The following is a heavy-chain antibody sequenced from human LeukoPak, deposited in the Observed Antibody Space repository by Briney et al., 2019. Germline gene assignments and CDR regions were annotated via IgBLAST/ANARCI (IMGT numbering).Heavy chain of an antibody. CDR3: ARDIRPYNWFDP. CDR1: GGSISSGGYY. J-gene: IGHJ5*02. CDR2: IYYSGRP. Sequence: SETLSLTCTVSGGSISSGGYYWSWIRQHPGKGLEWIGYIYYSGRPYSNPSLKSRVTISVDTSKNQFSLNLTSVTAADTAVYYCARDIRPYNWFDPWGQGTLVTVSS. V-gene: IGHV4-31*03. D-gene: IGHD2-2*02.